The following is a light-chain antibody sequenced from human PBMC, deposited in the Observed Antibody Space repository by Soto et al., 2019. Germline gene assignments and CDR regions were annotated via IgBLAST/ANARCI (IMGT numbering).Light chain of an antibody. CDR2: GAS. Sequence: EIVLTQSPGTLSLSPGERATLSCRASQSVSSSYLAWYQQKPGQAPRLLIYGASSRATGIPDRFSGSGSGTDFTLTISRLEPEDFAVYYCPQYGSSPPTFGQGPNVELK. CDR1: QSVSSSY. CDR3: PQYGSSPPT. J-gene: IGKJ1*01. V-gene: IGKV3-20*01.